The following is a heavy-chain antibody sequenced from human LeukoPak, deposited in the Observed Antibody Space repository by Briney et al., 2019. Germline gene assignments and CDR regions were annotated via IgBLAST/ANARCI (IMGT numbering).Heavy chain of an antibody. V-gene: IGHV1-58*01. CDR3: AAAALLVGAFDI. J-gene: IGHJ3*02. Sequence: ASVKVSCKASGFTFTSSAVQWVRQARGQRLEWIGWIVVGSGNTNYAQKFQERVTITRDMSTSTAYMELSSLRSEDTAVYYCAAAALLVGAFDIWGQGTLVTVSS. CDR1: GFTFTSSA. D-gene: IGHD3-9*01. CDR2: IVVGSGNT.